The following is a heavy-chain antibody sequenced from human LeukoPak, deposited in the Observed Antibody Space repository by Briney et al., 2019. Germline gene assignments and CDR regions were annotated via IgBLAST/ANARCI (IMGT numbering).Heavy chain of an antibody. J-gene: IGHJ6*02. Sequence: KTGGSLRLSCAASGFTFRNYRMNWVRQAPGKGLEWVSSISSGANNINYADSIKGRFAVSRDNTKNSLYLQMNSLRAEDTAVYYCARLNVVVTATRGYYYYGMDVWGQGTTVTVSS. V-gene: IGHV3-21*01. CDR3: ARLNVVVTATRGYYYYGMDV. CDR2: ISSGANNI. D-gene: IGHD2-21*02. CDR1: GFTFRNYR.